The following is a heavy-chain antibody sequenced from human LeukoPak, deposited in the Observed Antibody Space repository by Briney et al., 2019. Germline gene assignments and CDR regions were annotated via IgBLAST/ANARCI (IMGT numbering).Heavy chain of an antibody. Sequence: SQTLSLTCAISGDSVSSNSAAWNWIRQSPSRGLEWLGRTYYRSKWYNDYALSVKSRITINPDTSKNRFSLQLNSVTPEDTAVYYCTRDLTSSWRGFDYWGQGTLVTVSS. CDR3: TRDLTSSWRGFDY. V-gene: IGHV6-1*01. D-gene: IGHD6-13*01. J-gene: IGHJ4*02. CDR1: GDSVSSNSAA. CDR2: TYYRSKWYN.